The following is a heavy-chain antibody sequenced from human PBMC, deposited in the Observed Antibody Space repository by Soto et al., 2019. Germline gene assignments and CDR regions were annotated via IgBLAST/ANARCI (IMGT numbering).Heavy chain of an antibody. CDR3: ARSYGDWYYFDY. CDR2: IIPILGIA. D-gene: IGHD4-17*01. J-gene: IGHJ4*02. CDR1: GGTFSSYT. V-gene: IGHV1-69*02. Sequence: QVHLVQSGAEVKKPGSSVKVSCKASGGTFSSYTISWVRQAPGQGLEWMGRIIPILGIANYAQKFQGRVTITADKSTSTAYLELSSLRSEDTAVYYCARSYGDWYYFDYWGQGTLVTGSS.